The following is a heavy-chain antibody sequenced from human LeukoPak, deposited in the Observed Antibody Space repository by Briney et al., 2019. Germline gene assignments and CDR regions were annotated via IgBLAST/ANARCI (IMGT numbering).Heavy chain of an antibody. J-gene: IGHJ4*02. V-gene: IGHV1-69*05. CDR3: AREFSNYDFWSGYYSEGVYFDY. CDR2: IIPIFGTA. D-gene: IGHD3-3*01. Sequence: ASVKVSCKASGGTFSSYAISWVRQAPGQGLEWMGGIIPIFGTANYAQKFQGRVTITTDESTSTAYMELSSLRSEDTAVYYCAREFSNYDFWSGYYSEGVYFDYWGQGTLVTVSS. CDR1: GGTFSSYA.